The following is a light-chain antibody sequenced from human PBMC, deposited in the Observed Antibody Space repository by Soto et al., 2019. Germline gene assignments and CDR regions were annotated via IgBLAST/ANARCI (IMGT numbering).Light chain of an antibody. J-gene: IGKJ1*01. CDR1: QSISNW. CDR2: KES. CDR3: QQYNTYWT. Sequence: DIQMTPSPSCLSASVGDSVTLTCRASQSISNWLAWYQQKPGKSPKLLIYKESILESGVPSRFNGSGSGTEFTLTISSLQPADFASYYCQQYNTYWTFGQGTKVEIK. V-gene: IGKV1-5*03.